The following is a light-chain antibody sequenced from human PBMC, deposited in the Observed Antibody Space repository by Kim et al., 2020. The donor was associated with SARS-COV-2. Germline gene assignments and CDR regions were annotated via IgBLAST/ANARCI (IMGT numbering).Light chain of an antibody. V-gene: IGLV2-23*02. CDR1: NGNIGSNYH. J-gene: IGLJ2*01. Sequence: GQSITISCIGSNGNIGSNYHVSWYQQFPGKVPHLVIYGVSNRPSGMASRFAGSKSGNTASLTISGLLTEDEATYFCCSCTESRNLVFGGGTQLTVL. CDR3: CSCTESRNLV. CDR2: GVS.